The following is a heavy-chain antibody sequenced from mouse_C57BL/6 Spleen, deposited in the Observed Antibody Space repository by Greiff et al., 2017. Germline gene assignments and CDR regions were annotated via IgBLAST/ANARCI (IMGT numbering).Heavy chain of an antibody. CDR1: GFTFSSYG. CDR3: AREGITTVVDPFAY. V-gene: IGHV5-6*01. CDR2: ISSGGSYT. D-gene: IGHD1-1*01. Sequence: EVQLVESGGDLVKPGGSLKLSCAASGFTFSSYGMSWVRQTPDKRLEWVATISSGGSYTYYPDSVKGRFTISRDNAKNTLYLQMSSLKSEDTAMYYCAREGITTVVDPFAYWGQGTLVTVSA. J-gene: IGHJ3*01.